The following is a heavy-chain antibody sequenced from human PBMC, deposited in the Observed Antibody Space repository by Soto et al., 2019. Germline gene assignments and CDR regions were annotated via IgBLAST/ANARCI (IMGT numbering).Heavy chain of an antibody. CDR3: ARRGEGYFDSSGYYDGIAFAY. J-gene: IGHJ4*02. CDR2: INHSGST. V-gene: IGHV4-34*01. Sequence: SETLSLTCAVYGGSFSGYYWSWIRQPPGKGLEWIGEINHSGSTNYNPSLKSRVTISVDTSKNQFSLKLSSVTAADTAVYYCARRGEGYFDSSGYYDGIAFAYWGQGTLDTVSS. D-gene: IGHD3-22*01. CDR1: GGSFSGYY.